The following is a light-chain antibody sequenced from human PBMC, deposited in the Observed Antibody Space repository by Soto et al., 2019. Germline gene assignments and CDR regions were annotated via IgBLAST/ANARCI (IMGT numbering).Light chain of an antibody. Sequence: EIVLTQSPGTLSLSPGERATRSCRAIQSVSSSYLAWYQQKPGQAPRLLIYGASIRATAIPDRFSGSGSGTDFTLSISRLEPEDFAVYYCQQYAYSPRTFGQGTKVDI. CDR2: GAS. CDR3: QQYAYSPRT. J-gene: IGKJ1*01. V-gene: IGKV3-20*01. CDR1: QSVSSSY.